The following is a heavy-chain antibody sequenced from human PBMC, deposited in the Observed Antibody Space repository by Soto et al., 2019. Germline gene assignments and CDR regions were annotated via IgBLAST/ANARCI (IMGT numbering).Heavy chain of an antibody. D-gene: IGHD3-16*02. Sequence: GGSLRLSCEASGFPFSSSWMSWVRQAPGEGLEWVARIKSETDGGTTDYAAPVEGRFTISRDDSKNTMDLQMNNLKTEDTAVYYCTSYDYFWGNSRIRWAYWGQGALVTVSS. CDR3: TSYDYFWGNSRIRWAY. CDR1: GFPFSSSW. CDR2: IKSETDGGTT. V-gene: IGHV3-15*01. J-gene: IGHJ4*02.